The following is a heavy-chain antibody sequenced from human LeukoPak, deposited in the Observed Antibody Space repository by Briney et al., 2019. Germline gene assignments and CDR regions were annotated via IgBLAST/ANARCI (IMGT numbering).Heavy chain of an antibody. CDR3: ARSSEKSVYYYYYYMDV. D-gene: IGHD5-24*01. CDR1: GFTFSSYW. V-gene: IGHV3-7*01. CDR2: IKQDGSEK. J-gene: IGHJ6*03. Sequence: PGGSLRLSCAASGFTFSSYWMNWVRQAPGKGLEWVANIKQDGSEKYYVDSVKGRFTISRDNAKNSLYLQMNSLRAEDTAVYYCARSSEKSVYYYYYYMDVWGKGTTVTVSS.